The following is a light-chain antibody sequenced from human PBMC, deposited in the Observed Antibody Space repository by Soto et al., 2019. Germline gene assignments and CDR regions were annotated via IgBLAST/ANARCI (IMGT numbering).Light chain of an antibody. CDR2: DAS. J-gene: IGKJ3*01. V-gene: IGKV1-33*01. CDR1: QDISNY. CDR3: QQYDNLPFT. Sequence: DIQMTQSPSSLSASVGDRVTITCQASQDISNYLNWYQQKPGKAPKLLIYDASNLETGVPSRFSGSGSGTDFTFNIRSLQPEDIATYYCQQYDNLPFTFGPGTKVDIK.